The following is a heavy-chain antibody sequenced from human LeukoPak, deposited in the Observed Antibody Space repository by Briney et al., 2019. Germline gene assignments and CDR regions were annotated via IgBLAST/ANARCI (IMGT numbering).Heavy chain of an antibody. CDR1: GFTFSSYA. CDR3: ARDLVPGVTLWGGFDY. J-gene: IGHJ4*02. V-gene: IGHV3-30*04. Sequence: GGSLRLSCAASGFTFSSYAMHWVRQAPGKGLEWVAVISYDGSNKYYADSVKGRFTISRDNSKNALYLQMNSLRAEDTAVYYCARDLVPGVTLWGGFDYWGQGTLVTVSS. D-gene: IGHD2-21*02. CDR2: ISYDGSNK.